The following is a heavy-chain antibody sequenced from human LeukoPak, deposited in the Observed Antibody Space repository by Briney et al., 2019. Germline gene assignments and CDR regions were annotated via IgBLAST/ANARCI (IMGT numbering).Heavy chain of an antibody. J-gene: IGHJ4*02. Sequence: GGSPRLSCAASGFAFGDYWMTWVRQAPGKGLEWVANIKKDGSEKYYVASVRGRFTISRDNAKNSLYLQMNSLRAEDTAVYYCASELPSSSWYDYWGQGTLVTVSS. CDR2: IKKDGSEK. CDR1: GFAFGDYW. V-gene: IGHV3-7*01. D-gene: IGHD6-13*01. CDR3: ASELPSSSWYDY.